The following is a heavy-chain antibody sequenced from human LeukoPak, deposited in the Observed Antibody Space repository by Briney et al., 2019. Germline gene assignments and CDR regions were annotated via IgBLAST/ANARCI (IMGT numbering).Heavy chain of an antibody. CDR1: GFTFGGHY. V-gene: IGHV3-11*01. J-gene: IGHJ4*02. CDR3: ATYRVITNDYFDS. Sequence: GGSLRLSCAASGFTFGGHYMSWIRQAPGEGLEWVSYISNSGNTIKEADSVKGRFTISRDNAQKSLLLQMKSLRAENTAVYYCATYRVITNDYFDSWGQGTLVTVSS. CDR2: ISNSGNTI. D-gene: IGHD3-16*01.